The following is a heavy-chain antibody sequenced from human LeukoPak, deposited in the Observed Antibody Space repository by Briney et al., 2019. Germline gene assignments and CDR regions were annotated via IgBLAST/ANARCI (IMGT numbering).Heavy chain of an antibody. J-gene: IGHJ6*02. Sequence: ASVKVSCKASGYTFTSYDINWVRQATGQGLEWMGWMNPNSGNTGYARKFQGRVTMTRNTSISTAYMELSSLRSEDTAVYYCARRAYYYYGMDVWGQGTTVTVSS. V-gene: IGHV1-8*01. CDR1: GYTFTSYD. CDR3: ARRAYYYYGMDV. CDR2: MNPNSGNT.